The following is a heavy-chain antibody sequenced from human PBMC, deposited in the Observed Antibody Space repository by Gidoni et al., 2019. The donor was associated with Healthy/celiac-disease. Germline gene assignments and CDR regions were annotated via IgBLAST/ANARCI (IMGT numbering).Heavy chain of an antibody. J-gene: IGHJ4*02. V-gene: IGHV3-21*01. CDR2: ISSSSSYI. CDR1: GFPFSSHS. CDR3: AREGYSSGWYGGDFDY. Sequence: VQLVASGGGLVKPGGSLRLSCAPSGFPFSSHSMNWVRQAPGKGLEWVSSISSSSSYIYYADSVKGRFTISRDNAKNSLYLQMNSLRAEDTAVYYCAREGYSSGWYGGDFDYWGQGTLVTVSS. D-gene: IGHD6-19*01.